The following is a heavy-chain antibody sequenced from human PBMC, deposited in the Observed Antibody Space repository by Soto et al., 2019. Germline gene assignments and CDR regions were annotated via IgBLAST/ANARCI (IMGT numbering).Heavy chain of an antibody. J-gene: IGHJ4*01. CDR2: IYSSGTT. CDR1: GDFISSGGYY. D-gene: IGHD3-22*01. V-gene: IGHV4-31*03. Sequence: QVQLQESGPGLVKPSQTLSLTCTVSGDFISSGGYYWSWIRQLPGKGLEWIGYIYSSGTTYYNPSLKSRITISVDASKNQFSLNLSSVTAADTAVYYCARTDSSGYYFVYWGHGTLVTVFS. CDR3: ARTDSSGYYFVY.